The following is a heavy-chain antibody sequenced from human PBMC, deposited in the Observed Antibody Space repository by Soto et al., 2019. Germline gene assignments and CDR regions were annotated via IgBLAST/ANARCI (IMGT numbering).Heavy chain of an antibody. CDR1: GFNFSGSA. D-gene: IGHD3-16*02. J-gene: IGHJ4*02. Sequence: GGSLRLSCAASGFNFSGSAMHWVRQASGKGLEWVGRIRSKANSYATAYAASVKGRFTISRDDSKNTAYLQMNSLKTEDTAVYYCTSLGSRLTFGGVIVPDYWGQGTLVTVSS. V-gene: IGHV3-73*01. CDR3: TSLGSRLTFGGVIVPDY. CDR2: IRSKANSYAT.